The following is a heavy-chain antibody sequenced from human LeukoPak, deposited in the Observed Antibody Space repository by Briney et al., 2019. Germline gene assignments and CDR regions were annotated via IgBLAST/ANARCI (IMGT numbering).Heavy chain of an antibody. CDR3: AKDLHYYGSGYYYYYMDV. CDR2: ISDSGEST. J-gene: IGHJ6*03. Sequence: PGGSLRLSCAASGFTFRSYAMSWVRQAPGKGLEWVSGISDSGESTYYADSVKGRVTISRDNSKNTLFLQMNSLRAEDTAVYYCAKDLHYYGSGYYYYYMDVWGKGTTVTISS. V-gene: IGHV3-23*01. CDR1: GFTFRSYA. D-gene: IGHD3-10*01.